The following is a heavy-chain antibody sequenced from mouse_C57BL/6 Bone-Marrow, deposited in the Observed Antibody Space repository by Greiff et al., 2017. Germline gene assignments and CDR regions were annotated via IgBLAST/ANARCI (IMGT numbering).Heavy chain of an antibody. Sequence: VQLKESGGGLVKPGGSLKLSCAASGFTFSDYGMHWVRQAPEKGLEWVAYISSGSSTIYYADTVKGRFTISRDNAKNTLFLQMTSLRSEDTAMYYCARDYYGSSSYCDYWGQGTTLTVSS. CDR1: GFTFSDYG. D-gene: IGHD1-1*01. V-gene: IGHV5-17*01. J-gene: IGHJ2*01. CDR2: ISSGSSTI. CDR3: ARDYYGSSSYCDY.